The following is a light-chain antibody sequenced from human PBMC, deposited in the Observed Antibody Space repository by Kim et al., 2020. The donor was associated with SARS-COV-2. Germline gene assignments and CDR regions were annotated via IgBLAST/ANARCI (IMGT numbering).Light chain of an antibody. V-gene: IGKV3-11*01. Sequence: SLGERATPSSGASQSVSSYLAWYRQKPGQAPRLLIYEASNRATGIPARFSGSGSGTDFTLTISSLEPEDFAVYYCQQRSNWPPWTFGQGTKVDIK. CDR1: QSVSSY. J-gene: IGKJ1*01. CDR2: EAS. CDR3: QQRSNWPPWT.